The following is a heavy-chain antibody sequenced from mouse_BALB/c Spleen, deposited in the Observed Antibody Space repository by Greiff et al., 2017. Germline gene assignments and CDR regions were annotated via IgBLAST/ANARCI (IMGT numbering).Heavy chain of an antibody. CDR1: GFSLTSYG. CDR3: ARELTGTFAY. V-gene: IGHV2-9*02. J-gene: IGHJ3*01. CDR2: IWAGGST. D-gene: IGHD4-1*01. Sequence: QVHVKQSGPGLVAPSQSLSITCTVSGFSLTSYGVHWVRQPPGKGLEWLGVIWAGGSTNYNSALMSRLSISKDNSKSQVFLKMNSLQTDDTAMYYCARELTGTFAYWGQGTLVTVSA.